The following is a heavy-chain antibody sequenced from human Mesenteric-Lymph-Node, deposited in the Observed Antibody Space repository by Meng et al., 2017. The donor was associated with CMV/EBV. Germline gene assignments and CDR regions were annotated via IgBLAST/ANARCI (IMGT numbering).Heavy chain of an antibody. Sequence: ASVKVSCKASGYTFTGYYIHWVRQDPGQGLEWMGWINPNSGGTNYAQKFQGRVTMTRDTSINTVYMELSRLRSDDTAVYYCAKDIRSGWVNDLHYWGQGTLVTVSS. CDR3: AKDIRSGWVNDLHY. CDR2: INPNSGGT. V-gene: IGHV1-2*02. J-gene: IGHJ4*02. CDR1: GYTFTGYY. D-gene: IGHD6-19*01.